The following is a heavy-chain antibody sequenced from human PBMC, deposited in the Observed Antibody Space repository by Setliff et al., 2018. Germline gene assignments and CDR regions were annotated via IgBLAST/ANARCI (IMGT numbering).Heavy chain of an antibody. V-gene: IGHV5-51*01. CDR3: ARVYAAVVGYYYYYMDV. CDR1: GYSFSNFW. D-gene: IGHD6-19*01. CDR2: IYPGDSHT. J-gene: IGHJ6*03. Sequence: GESLKISCKGSGYSFSNFWIGWVRQMPGKGLEWMGIIYPGDSHTRYSPSFQGQVNISADKSISTAYLQWSSLKASDTAMYYCARVYAAVVGYYYYYMDVWGKGTTVTVSS.